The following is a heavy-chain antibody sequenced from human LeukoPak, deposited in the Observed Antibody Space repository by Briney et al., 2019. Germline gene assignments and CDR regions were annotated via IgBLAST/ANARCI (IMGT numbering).Heavy chain of an antibody. CDR3: AKGLPGIAVAGTKPFDC. D-gene: IGHD6-19*01. Sequence: GGSLRLSCAASGFTFSSYAMSWVRQAPGKGLEWVSAISGSGGSTYYADSVKGRFTISRDNSKNTLYLQMNSLRAEDTAVYYCAKGLPGIAVAGTKPFDCWGQGTLVTVSS. J-gene: IGHJ4*02. CDR1: GFTFSSYA. CDR2: ISGSGGST. V-gene: IGHV3-23*01.